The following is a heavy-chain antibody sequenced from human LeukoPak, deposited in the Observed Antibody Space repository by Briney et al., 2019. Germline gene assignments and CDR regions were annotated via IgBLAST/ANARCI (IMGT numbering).Heavy chain of an antibody. J-gene: IGHJ6*03. D-gene: IGHD6-19*01. CDR1: GGSFSGYY. V-gene: IGHV4-34*01. CDR2: INHSGST. CDR3: ARGDSSGRYSYYYYYMDV. Sequence: PSETLSLTCAVYGGSFSGYYWSWIRQPPGKGLEWIGEINHSGSTNYNPSLKSRVTISVDTSKNQFSLKLSSVTAADTAVYYCARGDSSGRYSYYYYYMDVWGKGTTVTVSS.